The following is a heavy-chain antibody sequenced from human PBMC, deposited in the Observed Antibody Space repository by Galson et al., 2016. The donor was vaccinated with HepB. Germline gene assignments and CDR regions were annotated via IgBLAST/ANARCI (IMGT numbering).Heavy chain of an antibody. CDR1: GFSLTTLGVG. D-gene: IGHD7-27*01. CDR2: IFWDDDK. V-gene: IGHV2-5*02. CDR3: AHNPNKLFLFNWALPNYFDP. Sequence: PALVKPTQTLTLTCTFSGFSLTTLGVGVGWIRQPPGKALEWLGIIFWDDDKRYNPSLKSRLTITKDISKNEVVLTFTNVDPADTATHYCAHNPNKLFLFNWALPNYFDPWVQGTLVIVSS. J-gene: IGHJ5*02.